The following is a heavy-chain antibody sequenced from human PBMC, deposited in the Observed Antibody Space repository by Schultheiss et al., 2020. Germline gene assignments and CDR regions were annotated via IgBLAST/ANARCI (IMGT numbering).Heavy chain of an antibody. D-gene: IGHD3-10*01. CDR3: ATHIWFGETIPGGTYGMDV. J-gene: IGHJ6*02. Sequence: ASVKVSCKASGYTFTSYAMNWVRQAPGQGLEWMGWINTNTGNPTYAQGFTGRFVFSLDTSVSTAYLQISSLKAEDTAVYYCATHIWFGETIPGGTYGMDVWGQGTTVTVSS. V-gene: IGHV7-4-1*02. CDR1: GYTFTSYA. CDR2: INTNTGNP.